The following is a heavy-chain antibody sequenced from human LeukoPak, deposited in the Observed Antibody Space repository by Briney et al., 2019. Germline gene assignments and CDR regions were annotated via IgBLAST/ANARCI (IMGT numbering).Heavy chain of an antibody. J-gene: IGHJ4*02. D-gene: IGHD3-22*01. CDR2: FDPEDGET. CDR1: GYTLTELS. V-gene: IGHV1-24*01. Sequence: GASVKVSCKVSGYTLTELSMHWVRLAPGKGLEWMGGFDPEDGETIYAQKFQGRVTMTEDTSTDTAYMELSSLRSEDTAVYYCATGVSYYYDSSGYRFDYWGQGTLVTVSS. CDR3: ATGVSYYYDSSGYRFDY.